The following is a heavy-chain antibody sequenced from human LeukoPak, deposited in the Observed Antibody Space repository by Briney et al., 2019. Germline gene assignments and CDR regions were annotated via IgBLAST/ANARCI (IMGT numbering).Heavy chain of an antibody. D-gene: IGHD1-26*01. CDR1: GFTFSSYG. V-gene: IGHV3-33*01. CDR2: IWYDGDNK. Sequence: GGSLRLSCAASGFTFSSYGMHWVRQAPGKGLEWVAVIWYDGDNKYYADSVKGRFTISRDNSKNTLYLQMNSLRAEDTAVYYCAREGWGLSVADAFDIWGQGTMVTVSS. CDR3: AREGWGLSVADAFDI. J-gene: IGHJ3*02.